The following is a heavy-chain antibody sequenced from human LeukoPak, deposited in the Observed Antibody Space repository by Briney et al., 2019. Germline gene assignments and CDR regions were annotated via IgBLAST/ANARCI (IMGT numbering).Heavy chain of an antibody. J-gene: IGHJ4*02. CDR3: AREGGPYRPLDY. Sequence: PSETLSLTCGVSGGSISSTNWWTWVRQPPGEGLEWIGEVHLSGRTNCNPSLESRVTMSVDMSENHISLKLTSVTAADTAVYYCAREGGPYRPLDYSGQGTLVTVSS. V-gene: IGHV4-4*02. CDR1: GGSISSTNW. CDR2: VHLSGRT.